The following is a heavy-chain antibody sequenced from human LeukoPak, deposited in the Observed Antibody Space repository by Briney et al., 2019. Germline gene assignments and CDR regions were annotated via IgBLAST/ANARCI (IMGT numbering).Heavy chain of an antibody. D-gene: IGHD6-19*01. CDR3: ASPSGYSSGWYLDY. V-gene: IGHV1-2*02. J-gene: IGHJ4*02. CDR2: INPNSGGT. CDR1: GYTFTGYY. Sequence: ASVKVSCKASGYTFTGYYMHWARQAPGQGLEWMGWINPNSGGTNYAQKFQGRVTMTRDTSISTAYMELSRLRSDDTAVYYCASPSGYSSGWYLDYWGQGTLVTVSS.